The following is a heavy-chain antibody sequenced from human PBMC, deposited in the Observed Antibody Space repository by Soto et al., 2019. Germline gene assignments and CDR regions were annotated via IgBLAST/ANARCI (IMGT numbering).Heavy chain of an antibody. Sequence: EVQLVESGGGLVQPGGSLRLSCEASGLTFSNYWMHWVRQAPGKGLVWVSRIHRDGTSTSYADSVKGRFTISRDNAKNTLSPQMNSLRAEDTAVYYCARDGAYCGGDCYSLWYFDLWGRGTLVTVSS. V-gene: IGHV3-74*01. J-gene: IGHJ2*01. CDR3: ARDGAYCGGDCYSLWYFDL. CDR1: GLTFSNYW. CDR2: IHRDGTST. D-gene: IGHD2-21*02.